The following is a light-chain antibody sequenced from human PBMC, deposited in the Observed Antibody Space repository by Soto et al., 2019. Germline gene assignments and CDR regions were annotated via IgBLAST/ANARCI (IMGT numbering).Light chain of an antibody. CDR3: QQSYSTPRT. Sequence: DIPILHLPSSLPASVGDRVTITCRASQSISNYLNWYQQKPGEAPKLLIYAASSLQSGVPSRFSGSGSGTDFTLTISSLQPEDFATYYCQQSYSTPRTFGQGTKVDIK. J-gene: IGKJ1*01. CDR2: AAS. CDR1: QSISNY. V-gene: IGKV1-39*01.